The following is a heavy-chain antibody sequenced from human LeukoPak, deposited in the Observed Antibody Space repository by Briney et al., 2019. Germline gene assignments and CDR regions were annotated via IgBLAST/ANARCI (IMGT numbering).Heavy chain of an antibody. CDR2: ISAYNGNT. V-gene: IGHV1-18*04. CDR3: ARAYYGSGGSLTHTDFDY. J-gene: IGHJ4*02. D-gene: IGHD3-10*01. Sequence: GASVKVSCKASGYTFTYYGISWVRQAPGQGLEWMGWISAYNGNTNYAQKLQDRVTMTTDTSTSTAYMELRSLRSDDTAVYYCARAYYGSGGSLTHTDFDYWGQGTLVTVSS. CDR1: GYTFTYYG.